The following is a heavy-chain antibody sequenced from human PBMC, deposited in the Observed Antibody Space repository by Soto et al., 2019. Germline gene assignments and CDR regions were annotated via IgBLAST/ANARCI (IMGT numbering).Heavy chain of an antibody. V-gene: IGHV2-5*02. J-gene: IGHJ4*02. CDR1: GFSFSTSEVG. Sequence: QITLKESGPTLVKPTQTLTLTCTFSGFSFSTSEVGVGWIRQPPGKALEWLGLIYWDDDKRYSPSLKNRLSITKDPSKNQVILTVTNMDPVDAGTYYCEHTLHTSGWPFDYWGQGTLVTVSS. D-gene: IGHD6-19*01. CDR3: EHTLHTSGWPFDY. CDR2: IYWDDDK.